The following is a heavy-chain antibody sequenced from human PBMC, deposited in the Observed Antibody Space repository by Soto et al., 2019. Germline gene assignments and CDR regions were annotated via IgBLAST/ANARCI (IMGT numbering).Heavy chain of an antibody. V-gene: IGHV3-23*01. D-gene: IGHD2-15*01. CDR3: AKDRSDIVLVVAATRGDAFHI. Sequence: GGSLRLSCAASGFTFSSYAMNWVRQAPGKGLEWVSTISGSGGSTYYADSVKGRFTISRDNSKNTLYLQMNSLRAEDTAIYYCAKDRSDIVLVVAATRGDAFHIWGQGTMVTV. CDR2: ISGSGGST. J-gene: IGHJ3*02. CDR1: GFTFSSYA.